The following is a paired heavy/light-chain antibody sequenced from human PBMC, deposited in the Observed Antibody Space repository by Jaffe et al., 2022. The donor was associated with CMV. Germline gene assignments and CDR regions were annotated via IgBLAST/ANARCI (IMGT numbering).Light chain of an antibody. Sequence: SYELTQPPSVSVSPGQTARITCSGDELPQHYVYWYQQRPGQAPMLVIYKDSERPSGIPERFSGSSSGTTVTLTISGVQAEDEAEYFCQSADSSGTYVFGTGTKVTVL. CDR1: ELPQHY. J-gene: IGLJ1*01. CDR2: KDS. CDR3: QSADSSGTYV. V-gene: IGLV3-25*03.
Heavy chain of an antibody. CDR2: IYYSGSA. J-gene: IGHJ4*02. D-gene: IGHD6-13*01. V-gene: IGHV4-59*08. CDR1: GGSLTNYF. Sequence: QVQLQESGPGLVKPSETLSLTCTVSGGSLTNYFWSWIRQPPGKGLEWLGYIYYSGSANYNPSLKSRVAISLDTSKNQLSLRLTSVTAADTAVYYCARHSGQQQLGSFDYWGQGTLVTVSP. CDR3: ARHSGQQQLGSFDY.